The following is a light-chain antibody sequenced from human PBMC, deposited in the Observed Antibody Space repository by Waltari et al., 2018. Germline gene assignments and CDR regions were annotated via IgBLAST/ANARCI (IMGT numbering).Light chain of an antibody. Sequence: IVMTQSPATLSVAPGERVTLSCRTSQSLSDNFAWYQQKPGQAPRLLFYRTSTRATGVPARFRGSGSGTEITLTISSLQSEDFAVYYCQQYNSWPYTFGQGTKLEVK. V-gene: IGKV3-15*01. CDR1: QSLSDN. CDR3: QQYNSWPYT. J-gene: IGKJ2*01. CDR2: RTS.